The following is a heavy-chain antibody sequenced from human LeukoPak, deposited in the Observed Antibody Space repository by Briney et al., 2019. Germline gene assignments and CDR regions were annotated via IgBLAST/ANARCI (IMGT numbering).Heavy chain of an antibody. Sequence: SETLSLTCAVYGGSFSGYYRSWIRQPPGKGLEWIGYIHYSGATLYNSSFNSRVTMSVDTSKNQFSLKLSSVTAADTAVYYCARHDPVALFQRGMDIRGQGTTVTVSS. J-gene: IGHJ6*02. CDR2: IHYSGAT. V-gene: IGHV4-59*08. CDR1: GGSFSGYY. D-gene: IGHD2-15*01. CDR3: ARHDPVALFQRGMDI.